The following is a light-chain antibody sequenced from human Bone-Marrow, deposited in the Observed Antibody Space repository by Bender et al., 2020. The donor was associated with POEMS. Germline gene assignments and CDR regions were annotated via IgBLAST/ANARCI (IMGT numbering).Light chain of an antibody. CDR3: ATWDDSLNGWV. CDR1: TSKFGSYP. Sequence: QSVLTQPPPASGTPGQRVTTPCSGSTSKFGSYPVNWNHQLPGAAPKLVIFNNSQRPSGVPDRFSGSNSGTSASLAISGLLSDDEADFYCATWDDSLNGWVFGGGTKLTVL. V-gene: IGLV1-44*01. J-gene: IGLJ3*02. CDR2: NNS.